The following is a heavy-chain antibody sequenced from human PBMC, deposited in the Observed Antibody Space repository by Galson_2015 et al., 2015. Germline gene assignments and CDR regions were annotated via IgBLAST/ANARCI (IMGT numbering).Heavy chain of an antibody. CDR2: ISYDGSNK. CDR1: GFTFSSHG. CDR3: AKDDSSGGYASYYFDY. Sequence: SLRLSCAASGFTFSSHGMHWVRQAPGKGLEWVAVISYDGSNKYYADSVKGRFTISRDNSKNTLYLQMNSLRAEDTAVYYCAKDDSSGGYASYYFDYWGQGTLVTVSS. J-gene: IGHJ4*02. V-gene: IGHV3-30*18. D-gene: IGHD6-19*01.